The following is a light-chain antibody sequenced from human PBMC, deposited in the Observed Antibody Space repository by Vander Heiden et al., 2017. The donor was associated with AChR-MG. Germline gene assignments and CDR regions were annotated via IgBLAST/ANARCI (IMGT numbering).Light chain of an antibody. J-gene: IGLJ3*02. CDR3: CSYAGSYTVGV. Sequence: QSAMTQPRSVSGSPGQSVTISCTGTSSDVGGYDYVSWYQQHPGKAPKLMIYDVNKRPSGVPDRFSGSKSGNTASLTISGLQAEDEADYYCCSYAGSYTVGVFGGGTKLTVL. CDR1: SSDVGGYDY. CDR2: DVN. V-gene: IGLV2-11*01.